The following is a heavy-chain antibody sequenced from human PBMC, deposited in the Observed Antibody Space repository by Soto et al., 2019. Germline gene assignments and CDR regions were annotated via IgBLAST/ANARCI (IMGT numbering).Heavy chain of an antibody. J-gene: IGHJ4*02. V-gene: IGHV3-21*01. CDR3: ARTDGAYYGDY. Sequence: GRLRLTGSASGFTFSSYSMNWVRQAPGKGLEWVSSISSSSSYIYYEDSVKGRFTISRDNAKNSLYLQMNSLRAEDTAVYYCARTDGAYYGDYWGQGTLVTVYS. CDR2: ISSSSSYI. CDR1: GFTFSSYS. D-gene: IGHD3-10*01.